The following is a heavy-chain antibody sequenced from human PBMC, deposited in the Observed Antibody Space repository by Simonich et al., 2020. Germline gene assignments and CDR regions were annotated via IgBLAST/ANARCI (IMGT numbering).Heavy chain of an antibody. CDR1: GYPFTSYC. CDR3: ARSTTGTTAFDI. J-gene: IGHJ3*02. D-gene: IGHD1-1*01. V-gene: IGHV1-18*01. Sequence: QVQLVQSGAEVKKPGASVKVSCKAYGYPFTSYCISGVRQAPGQGLEWMGLISSYTGNTTYAQKLQDRVTRTTYTSTNTAYMERRSLRSDDTAVYYCARSTTGTTAFDIWGQGTMVTVSS. CDR2: ISSYTGNT.